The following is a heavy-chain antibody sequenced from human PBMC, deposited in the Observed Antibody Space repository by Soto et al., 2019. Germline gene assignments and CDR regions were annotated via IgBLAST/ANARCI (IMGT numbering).Heavy chain of an antibody. Sequence: ASFTVSCKASGYTFTVYYIYWVRQAPGQGLEWVGWMDPNSGGTSYAEKFQGSVTLTRDTSITTAYMQLNSLRSDDTAVYYCTREKPGSVIIGYDFEVWGQGTKVTVAS. CDR1: GYTFTVYY. CDR3: TREKPGSVIIGYDFEV. J-gene: IGHJ3*01. D-gene: IGHD3-10*01. V-gene: IGHV1-2*02. CDR2: MDPNSGGT.